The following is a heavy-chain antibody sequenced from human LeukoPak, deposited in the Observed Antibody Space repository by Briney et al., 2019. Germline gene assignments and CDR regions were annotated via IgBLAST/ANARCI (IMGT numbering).Heavy chain of an antibody. Sequence: PGGSLRLSCAASGFTFTSYSMNWVRQAPGKGLEWISYIDTTSATIYYADSVKGRFSISRDNAKNSLYLQMNSLRAEDTAIYYCARFQGGGSYTTYAFDIWGQGTMVTVSS. CDR3: ARFQGGGSYTTYAFDI. V-gene: IGHV3-48*01. CDR1: GFTFTSYS. J-gene: IGHJ3*02. CDR2: IDTTSATI. D-gene: IGHD1-26*01.